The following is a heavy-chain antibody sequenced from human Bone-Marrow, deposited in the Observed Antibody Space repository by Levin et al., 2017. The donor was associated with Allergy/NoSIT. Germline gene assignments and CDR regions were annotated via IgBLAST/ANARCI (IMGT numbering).Heavy chain of an antibody. CDR2: IYTSGGT. D-gene: IGHD2-15*01. V-gene: IGHV4-61*02. CDR3: ARAYCTGGSCSLDY. Sequence: SQTLSLTCSVSGASIISGVYYWPWIRQSAGKALEWIGRIYTSGGTNYNPSLKSRVTISLQKSRNEISLKLNSVTAADTAIYYCARAYCTGGSCSLDYWGQGTLVTVSS. J-gene: IGHJ4*02. CDR1: GASIISGVYY.